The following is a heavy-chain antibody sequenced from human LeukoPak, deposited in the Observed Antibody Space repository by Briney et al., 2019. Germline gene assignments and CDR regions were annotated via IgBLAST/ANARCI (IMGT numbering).Heavy chain of an antibody. J-gene: IGHJ6*02. V-gene: IGHV3-23*01. CDR3: AGPILGGATVFGYYGMDV. CDR1: GFTFSSYA. CDR2: ISGSGGST. D-gene: IGHD1-26*01. Sequence: GGSLRLSCAASGFTFSSYAMSWVRQAPGKGLEWVSAISGSGGSTYYADSVKGRFTISRDNSKNTLYLQMNSLRAEDTAVYYYAGPILGGATVFGYYGMDVWGQGTTVTVSS.